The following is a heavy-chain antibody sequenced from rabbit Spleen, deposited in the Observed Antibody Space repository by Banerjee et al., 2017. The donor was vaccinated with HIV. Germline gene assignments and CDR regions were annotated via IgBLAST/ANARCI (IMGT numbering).Heavy chain of an antibody. CDR1: GFSFSSGYD. J-gene: IGHJ6*01. Sequence: QSLEESGGDLVKPGASLTLTCTASGFSFSSGYDMCWVRQAPGKGLEWIACIDAGGGGKTYYTRWAKGRFTTSRTSSTTVTLQMTSLTAADTATYFCARFEIDDTGRWYDGMDLWGPGTLVTVS. CDR3: ARFEIDDTGRWYDGMDL. D-gene: IGHD7-1*01. V-gene: IGHV1S40*01. CDR2: IDAGGGGKT.